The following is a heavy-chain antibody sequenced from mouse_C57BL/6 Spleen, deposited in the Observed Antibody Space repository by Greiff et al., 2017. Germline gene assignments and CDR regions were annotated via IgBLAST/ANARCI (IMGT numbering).Heavy chain of an antibody. J-gene: IGHJ2*01. CDR3: AAQIGGRL. V-gene: IGHV1-82*01. CDR2: IYPGDGDT. D-gene: IGHD3-1*01. CDR1: GYAFSSSW. Sequence: VQLKQSGPELVKPGASVKISCKASGYAFSSSWMNWVKQRPGKGLEWIGRIYPGDGDTNYNGKFKGKATLTADKSSSTAYMQLSSLTSEDSAVYFCAAQIGGRLWGQGTTLTVSS.